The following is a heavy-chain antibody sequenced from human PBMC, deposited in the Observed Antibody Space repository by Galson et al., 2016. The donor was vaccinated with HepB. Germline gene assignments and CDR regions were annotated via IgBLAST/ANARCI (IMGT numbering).Heavy chain of an antibody. CDR3: LITYTIGDDFFEY. CDR2: VRSKANNDAT. V-gene: IGHV3-73*01. Sequence: SLRLSCAVLGLGGISGSAMNWVRQAPGKGLQWVGRVRSKANNDATGYTESMKGRFFISRDDSTMTSFLQMNSLKTDDTAVYYCLITYTIGDDFFEYWGQGTLVTVPS. J-gene: IGHJ4*02. CDR1: GLGGISGSA. D-gene: IGHD3-10*01.